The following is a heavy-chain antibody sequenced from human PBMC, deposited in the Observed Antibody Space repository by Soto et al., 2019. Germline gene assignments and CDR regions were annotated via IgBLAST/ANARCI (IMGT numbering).Heavy chain of an antibody. V-gene: IGHV3-30*18. CDR1: GSSFSSYG. CDR2: ISYDGTYK. J-gene: IGHJ4*02. Sequence: QVQLVESGGGVVQPGRSLRLSCAASGSSFSSYGIHWVRQGPGKVLEWVAVISYDGTYKHYADSVKGRFTFSRDNSKNTVYLQMNSLRAEDTAVYYCAKYRGYYSSRWPFYWGQGTLVTVSS. D-gene: IGHD6-13*01. CDR3: AKYRGYYSSRWPFY.